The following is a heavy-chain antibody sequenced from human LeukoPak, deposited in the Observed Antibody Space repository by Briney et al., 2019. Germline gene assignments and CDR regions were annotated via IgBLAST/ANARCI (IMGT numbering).Heavy chain of an antibody. D-gene: IGHD3-16*02. CDR2: ISGSGGST. CDR3: AKTELSGRGLY. CDR1: GFTFSSYA. J-gene: IGHJ4*02. Sequence: GGSLRFSCAASGFTFSSYAMTWVRQAPGKGLEWVSDISGSGGSTYYADSVKGRFTISRDNSKNTLYLQMNSLRAEDTAVYYCAKTELSGRGLYWGQGTLVTVSS. V-gene: IGHV3-23*01.